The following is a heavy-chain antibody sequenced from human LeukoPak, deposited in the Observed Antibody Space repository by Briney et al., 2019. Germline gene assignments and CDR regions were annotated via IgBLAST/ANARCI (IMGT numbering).Heavy chain of an antibody. CDR1: GYTFTSYY. CDR3: ARAPVRRYDILTGYFRAFDI. V-gene: IGHV1-46*03. D-gene: IGHD3-9*01. J-gene: IGHJ3*02. CDR2: INPSGGST. Sequence: ASVKVSCKASGYTFTSYYMHWVRQAPGQELEWMVIINPSGGSTSYAQKFQGRVTMTRDTSTSTVYMELSSLRSEDTAVYYCARAPVRRYDILTGYFRAFDIWGQGTMVTVSS.